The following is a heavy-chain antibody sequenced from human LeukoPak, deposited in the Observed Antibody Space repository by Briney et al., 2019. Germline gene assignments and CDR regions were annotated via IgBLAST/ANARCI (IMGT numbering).Heavy chain of an antibody. Sequence: HPGGSLRLSCAASGFTFSSYAMSWVRQAPGKGLEWVSAISGSGGSTYYADSVKGRFTISRDNSKNTLYLQMNSLRAEDTAVYYCAKDHTYSGSYAYFDYWGQGTLVTVSS. CDR3: AKDHTYSGSYAYFDY. CDR1: GFTFSSYA. CDR2: ISGSGGST. V-gene: IGHV3-23*01. D-gene: IGHD1-26*01. J-gene: IGHJ4*02.